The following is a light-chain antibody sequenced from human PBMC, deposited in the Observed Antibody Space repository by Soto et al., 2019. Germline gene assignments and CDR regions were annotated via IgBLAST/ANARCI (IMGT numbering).Light chain of an antibody. CDR2: AAS. V-gene: IGKV1-12*01. CDR3: QQANSFPPLT. J-gene: IGKJ4*01. Sequence: IQVTQSPSSVSASVGDRVTITCRASQPISNWLAWYQQKPGKAPKLLSYAASSLQSGVPSRLSGSGSGTDFTLTISSLQPEDFATFYCQQANSFPPLTFGGGTPVEIK. CDR1: QPISNW.